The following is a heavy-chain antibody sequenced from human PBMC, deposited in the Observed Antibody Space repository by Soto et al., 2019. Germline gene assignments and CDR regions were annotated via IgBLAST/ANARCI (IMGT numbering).Heavy chain of an antibody. CDR1: GDSITRSNFY. Sequence: PSETRSLTCTVSGDSITRSNFYWGWIRQPPGKGLEWLGSIFYSGSTFYNPALKSRVTFSVDTSKNHFSLKLSSVTAADTAVYYCARHKTTMLTVVSAFDPWGQGTRVTVSS. D-gene: IGHD3-22*01. CDR2: IFYSGST. J-gene: IGHJ5*02. V-gene: IGHV4-39*02. CDR3: ARHKTTMLTVVSAFDP.